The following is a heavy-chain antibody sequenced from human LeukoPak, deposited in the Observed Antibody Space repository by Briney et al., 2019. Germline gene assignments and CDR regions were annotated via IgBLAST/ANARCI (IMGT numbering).Heavy chain of an antibody. CDR1: GGSISSYY. CDR2: IYSSGST. J-gene: IGHJ4*02. V-gene: IGHV4-4*07. D-gene: IGHD1-26*01. CDR3: ARMYSGTYGGIDY. Sequence: SETLSLTCTVSGGSISSYYWSWIRQPAGEGLEWIGRIYSSGSTNYNPSLRSRVTLSVATSKNQFSLKLSSVTAADTAVYYCARMYSGTYGGIDYWGQGTLVTVSS.